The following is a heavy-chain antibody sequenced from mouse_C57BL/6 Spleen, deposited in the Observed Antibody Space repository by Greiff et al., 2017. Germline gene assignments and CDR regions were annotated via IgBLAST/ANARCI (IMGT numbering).Heavy chain of an antibody. CDR3: TFYYGNYEDAMDY. Sequence: EVKVVESGGGLVQPGGSMKLSCAASGFTFSDAWMDWVRQSPEKGLEWVAEIRNKANNHATYYAESVKGRFTISRDESKSSVYLQMNSLRAEDTGIYYCTFYYGNYEDAMDYWGQGTSVTVSS. CDR2: IRNKANNHAT. CDR1: GFTFSDAW. V-gene: IGHV6-6*01. J-gene: IGHJ4*01. D-gene: IGHD2-1*01.